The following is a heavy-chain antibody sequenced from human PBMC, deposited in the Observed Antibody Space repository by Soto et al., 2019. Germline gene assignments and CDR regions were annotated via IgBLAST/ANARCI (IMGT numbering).Heavy chain of an antibody. CDR3: ASNGTYSSSLSQYSGMDV. Sequence: QVQLVQSGAEVKEPGSSVKVSCKASGGTFANFIMNWVRQTPGQGLEWMGGIVPMFGTATYAEKFKGRVTISATESTSTAYMELTSLSSEDTAVYYRASNGTYSSSLSQYSGMDVWGQGTTVTVS. CDR1: GGTFANFI. D-gene: IGHD6-6*01. V-gene: IGHV1-69*01. J-gene: IGHJ6*02. CDR2: IVPMFGTA.